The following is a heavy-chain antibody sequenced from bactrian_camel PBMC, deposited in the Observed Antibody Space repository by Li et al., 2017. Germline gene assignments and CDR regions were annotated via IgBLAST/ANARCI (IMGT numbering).Heavy chain of an antibody. D-gene: IGHD4*01. CDR3: AAVCRAYVAGPEAIATVWPKY. V-gene: IGHV3S31*01. J-gene: IGHJ4*01. Sequence: VQLVESGGGSVQAGGSLRLSCAASGYTSSADRMGWFRQAPGNEREGVAVIEIGGGRTYYANSVKGRFTISRDEAKNTVYLQMNNLEPEDSAMYYCAAVCRAYVAGPEAIATVWPKYWGQGTQVTVS. CDR2: IEIGGGRT. CDR1: GYTSSADR.